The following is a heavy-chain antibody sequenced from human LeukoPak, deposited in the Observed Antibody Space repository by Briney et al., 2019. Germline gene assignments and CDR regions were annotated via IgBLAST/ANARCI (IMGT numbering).Heavy chain of an antibody. CDR2: ISSSSSYI. V-gene: IGHV3-21*01. J-gene: IGHJ4*02. D-gene: IGHD6-13*01. CDR3: ARDLVLAAARGYFDY. CDR1: GFTFSSYS. Sequence: GGSLRLSCAASGFTFSSYSMNWVRQAPGKGLEWVSSISSSSSYIYYADSVKGRFTISRDNAKNSLYLQMNSLRAEDTAVYYCARDLVLAAARGYFDYWGQGTLVTVSS.